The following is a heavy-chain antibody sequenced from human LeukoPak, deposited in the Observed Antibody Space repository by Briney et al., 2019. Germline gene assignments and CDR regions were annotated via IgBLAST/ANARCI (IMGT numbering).Heavy chain of an antibody. CDR2: IYPGDSDT. CDR3: ARLGPGCYYDSSGYCWFDP. CDR1: GYSFTSYW. J-gene: IGHJ5*02. Sequence: GEPLKISCKGSGYSFTSYWIGWVRQMPGKGLEWMGIIYPGDSDTRYSPSFQGQVTISADKSISTAYLQWSSLKASDTAMYYCARLGPGCYYDSSGYCWFDPWGQGTLVTVSS. V-gene: IGHV5-51*01. D-gene: IGHD3-22*01.